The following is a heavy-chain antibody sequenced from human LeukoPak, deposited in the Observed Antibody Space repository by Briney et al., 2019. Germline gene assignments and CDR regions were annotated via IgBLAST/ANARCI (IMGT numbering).Heavy chain of an antibody. V-gene: IGHV3-30*02. CDR1: GFTFSSYG. Sequence: GGSLRLSCAASGFTFSSYGMNWVRQAPGKGLEWVAFIGYDGSNKYYADSVKGRFTISRDNSKNTLYLRMNSLRADDTAVYYCAKDRSLYSNTFQDYWGQGTLVTVSS. D-gene: IGHD6-13*01. CDR3: AKDRSLYSNTFQDY. J-gene: IGHJ4*02. CDR2: IGYDGSNK.